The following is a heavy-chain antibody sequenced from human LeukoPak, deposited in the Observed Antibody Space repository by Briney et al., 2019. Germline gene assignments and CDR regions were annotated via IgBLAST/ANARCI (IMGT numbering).Heavy chain of an antibody. Sequence: PGGSLRLSCAASGFTFSNYAMHWVRQAPGKGLEWVAVISYDGSNKYYADSVKGRFTISRDNAKNSLYLQMNSLRAEDTAVYYCARESRSTIFGAYYYYYGMDVWGQGTTVTVSS. CDR3: ARESRSTIFGAYYYYYGMDV. J-gene: IGHJ6*02. CDR1: GFTFSNYA. D-gene: IGHD3-3*01. CDR2: ISYDGSNK. V-gene: IGHV3-30-3*01.